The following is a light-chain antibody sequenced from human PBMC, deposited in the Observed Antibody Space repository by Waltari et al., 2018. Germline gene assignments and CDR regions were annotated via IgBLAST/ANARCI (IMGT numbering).Light chain of an antibody. CDR3: CSYAGSNSFV. J-gene: IGLJ1*01. CDR1: SGNVGNYNF. CDR2: EVY. Sequence: QSALTQPASVSGSPGQSITISCTGTSGNVGNYNFVPWYQQHPGKAPKLMIYEVYERPSGVSDRFSGSRSGNTASLTISGLQAEDEADYYCCSYAGSNSFVFGTGTKVTVL. V-gene: IGLV2-23*02.